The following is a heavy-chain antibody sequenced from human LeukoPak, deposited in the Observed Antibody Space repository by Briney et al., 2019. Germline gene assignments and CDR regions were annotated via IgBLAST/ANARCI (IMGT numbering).Heavy chain of an antibody. CDR2: IYYSEST. D-gene: IGHD5-18*01. CDR1: RRSISSSSHY. CDR3: ARGIQLWAPFDY. V-gene: IGHV4-39*07. Sequence: ADTLLLSCTVIRRSISSSSHYWAWIREPPGKGLEWSVSIYYSESTYYNPSLKSRVTISLVTSKNQFSLRLGSVTAADTAVYYCARGIQLWAPFDYWGQGTLVTVSS. J-gene: IGHJ4*02.